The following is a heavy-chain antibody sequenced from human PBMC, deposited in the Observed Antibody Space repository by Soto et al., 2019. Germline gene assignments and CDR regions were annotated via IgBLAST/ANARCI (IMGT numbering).Heavy chain of an antibody. J-gene: IGHJ6*02. CDR1: GFTFSSYG. D-gene: IGHD3-16*01. Sequence: PVGSLRLSCAASGFTFSSYGMHWVRQAPGKGLEWVAVIWYDGSNKYYADSVKGRFTISRDNSKNTLYLQMNSLRAEDTAVYYCARGMMRMDVWGQGTTVTVSS. CDR2: IWYDGSNK. CDR3: ARGMMRMDV. V-gene: IGHV3-33*01.